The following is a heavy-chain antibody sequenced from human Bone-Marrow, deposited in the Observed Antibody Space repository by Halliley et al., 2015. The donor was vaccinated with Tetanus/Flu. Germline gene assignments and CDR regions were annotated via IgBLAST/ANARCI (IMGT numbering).Heavy chain of an antibody. V-gene: IGHV4-39*02. Sequence: TLSLTCTVSGGSVRSSDSYWGWIRQPPEKGLEWIASVHYSGSTYYNPSLKSRVTISGDTSKNQFSLRLNSVTAADTAVYYCARENYNYYGMDVWGQGTTVPVSS. CDR3: ARENYNYYGMDV. CDR2: VHYSGST. CDR1: GGSVRSSDSY. J-gene: IGHJ6*02.